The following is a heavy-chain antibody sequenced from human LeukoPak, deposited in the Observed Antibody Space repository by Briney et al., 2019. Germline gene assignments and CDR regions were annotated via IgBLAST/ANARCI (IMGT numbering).Heavy chain of an antibody. V-gene: IGHV4-34*01. CDR2: INHSGYT. CDR1: GVSFDDYY. CDR3: TRMTTGHDY. Sequence: SETLSLTSAVSGVSFDDYYWSWVRQTPGKGLEWIGEINHSGYTNDNPSLKCRVTLSIDTSRKQFSLNLRSVTVADAGTYYCTRMTTGHDYWGQGTLVTVSS. J-gene: IGHJ4*02. D-gene: IGHD4-17*01.